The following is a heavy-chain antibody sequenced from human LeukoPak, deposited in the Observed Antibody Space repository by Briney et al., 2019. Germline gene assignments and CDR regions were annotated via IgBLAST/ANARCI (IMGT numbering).Heavy chain of an antibody. CDR1: GFTFSSYS. CDR3: VKASTCGGDCYFFDY. V-gene: IGHV3-21*04. Sequence: PGGSLRLSCAASGFTFSSYSMNWVRQAPGKGLEWVSSISSSSSYIYYADSVKGRFTISRDNSKDTVYLQMNTLRAEDTTVYYCVKASTCGGDCYFFDYWGQGTLVTVSS. J-gene: IGHJ4*02. D-gene: IGHD2-21*02. CDR2: ISSSSSYI.